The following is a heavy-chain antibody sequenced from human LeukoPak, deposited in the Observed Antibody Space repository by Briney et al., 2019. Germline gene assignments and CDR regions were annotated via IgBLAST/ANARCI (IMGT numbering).Heavy chain of an antibody. Sequence: PPETLSLTCTVSGGSISSYYWSWIRQPAGKGLEWIGRIYTSGSTNYNPSLKSRVTMSVDTSKNQFSLKLSSVTAADTAVYYCARDLGTSIAALGAFDIWGQGTMVTVSS. CDR3: ARDLGTSIAALGAFDI. CDR1: GGSISSYY. J-gene: IGHJ3*02. CDR2: IYTSGST. D-gene: IGHD6-6*01. V-gene: IGHV4-4*07.